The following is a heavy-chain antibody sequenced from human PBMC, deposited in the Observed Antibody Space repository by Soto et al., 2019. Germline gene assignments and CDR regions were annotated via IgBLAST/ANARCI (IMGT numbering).Heavy chain of an antibody. CDR1: GGSISSYY. V-gene: IGHV4-59*08. Sequence: ETLSLTCTVSGGSISSYYWSWIRQPPGKGLEWIGYIYYSGSTNYNPSLKSRVTISVDTSKNQFSLKLSSVTAADTAVYYCARHPVIARFENGLDVWGQGTAVTVSS. CDR2: IYYSGST. J-gene: IGHJ6*02. CDR3: ARHPVIARFENGLDV. D-gene: IGHD3-3*01.